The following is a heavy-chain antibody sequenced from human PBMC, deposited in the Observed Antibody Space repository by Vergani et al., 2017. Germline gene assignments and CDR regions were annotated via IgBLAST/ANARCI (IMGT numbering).Heavy chain of an antibody. CDR3: GVGSSGWTHLDY. Sequence: EVQLLESGGGLVQPGGSLRLSCAASGFTFSSYAMSWVRQAPGKGLEWVSAISGSGGSTYYADSVKGRLTISRDNSKNTLYLQMNSLRAEDTAVYYCGVGSSGWTHLDYWGQGTLVTVSS. CDR2: ISGSGGST. V-gene: IGHV3-23*01. CDR1: GFTFSSYA. D-gene: IGHD6-19*01. J-gene: IGHJ4*02.